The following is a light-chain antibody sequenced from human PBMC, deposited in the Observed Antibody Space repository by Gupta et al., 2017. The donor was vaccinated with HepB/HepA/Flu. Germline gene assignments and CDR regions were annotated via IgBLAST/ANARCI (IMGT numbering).Light chain of an antibody. CDR2: DDR. CDR3: QVWDSSSDHYV. CDR1: NIGSKG. V-gene: IGLV3-21*02. J-gene: IGLJ1*01. Sequence: SYVLTQSPSVSVAPGQTAGITCGGNNIGSKGVHWYQQKPGQAPVLLVYDDRDRPSGIPERFSGSNSGNTATLTISRVEAGDEADYYCQVWDSSSDHYVFGAGTKVTVL.